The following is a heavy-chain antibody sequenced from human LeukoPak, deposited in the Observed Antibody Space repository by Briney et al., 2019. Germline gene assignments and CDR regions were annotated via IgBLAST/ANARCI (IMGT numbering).Heavy chain of an antibody. CDR2: IYYRVTT. D-gene: IGHD2-2*01. CDR1: GGSISSSSYY. J-gene: IGHJ1*01. CDR3: ARGPYCSSTSCLSRGVEYFQH. V-gene: IGHV4-39*01. Sequence: SQTLSLTCTVSGGSISSSSYYWGWIRQPPGKGLEWIGSIYYRVTTYYNPSLKSRVTISVDMSKNQFSLKLSSVTAADTAVYYCARGPYCSSTSCLSRGVEYFQHWGQGTLVTVSS.